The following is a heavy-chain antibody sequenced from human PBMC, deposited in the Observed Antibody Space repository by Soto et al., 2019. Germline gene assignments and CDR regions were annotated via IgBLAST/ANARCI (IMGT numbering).Heavy chain of an antibody. CDR2: ISSDGATI. Sequence: EVQMVESGGGLVQPGGSLRLSCEVSGLTFSKFEMTWVRQAPGQGLEWVSSISSDGATIYYADSVKGRFTISRDNDKNLLYLQMNSLKGEYTATYYCVRVGIVARPYWGQGTPVTVSS. V-gene: IGHV3-48*03. D-gene: IGHD2-21*01. J-gene: IGHJ4*02. CDR3: VRVGIVARPY. CDR1: GLTFSKFE.